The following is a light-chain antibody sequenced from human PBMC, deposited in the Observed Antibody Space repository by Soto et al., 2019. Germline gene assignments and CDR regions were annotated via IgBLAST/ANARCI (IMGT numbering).Light chain of an antibody. CDR2: DAS. Sequence: EIVLTQSPATLSLSPGERATLSCRARQSVSSYLAWYQQKPGQAPRLLIYDASSRATGIPARFSGSGSGTDFTLTISSLEPEDFAVYYCQQRSNWITFGQGTRLEIK. CDR3: QQRSNWIT. V-gene: IGKV3-11*01. J-gene: IGKJ5*01. CDR1: QSVSSY.